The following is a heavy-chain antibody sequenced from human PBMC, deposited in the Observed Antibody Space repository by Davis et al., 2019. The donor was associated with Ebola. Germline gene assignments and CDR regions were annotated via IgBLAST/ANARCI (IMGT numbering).Heavy chain of an antibody. J-gene: IGHJ6*02. CDR3: AKAKSGTYYGMDV. CDR1: GFTFSSYT. Sequence: GESLKISCAASGFTFSSYTMNWVRRAPGKGLEWVSSISSGGGYIHYADSVKGRFTISRDNAKNSLFLQMNSLRAEDTAIYYCAKAKSGTYYGMDVWGQGTTVTVSS. V-gene: IGHV3-21*01. D-gene: IGHD1-26*01. CDR2: ISSGGGYI.